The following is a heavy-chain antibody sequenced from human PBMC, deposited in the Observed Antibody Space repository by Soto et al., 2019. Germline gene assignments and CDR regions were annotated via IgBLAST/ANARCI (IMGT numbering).Heavy chain of an antibody. CDR1: GFTFSNYA. J-gene: IGHJ2*01. D-gene: IGHD1-26*01. CDR3: AKNRRSGTYTNWTFAV. Sequence: EVQVLESGGGLVQPGGSLRLSCAASGFTFSNYAMSWVRQAPGKWLEWVSTIHGGGDYTHYTDSVKGRFTISRNNSRNTPYLQTNRLRADDTAVYYCAKNRRSGTYTNWTFAVWGRGKRVTVSS. CDR2: IHGGGDYT. V-gene: IGHV3-23*01.